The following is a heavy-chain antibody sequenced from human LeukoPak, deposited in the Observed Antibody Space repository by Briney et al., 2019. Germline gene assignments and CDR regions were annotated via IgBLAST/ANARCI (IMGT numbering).Heavy chain of an antibody. CDR2: INPSGDST. D-gene: IGHD3-3*01. CDR1: GFTFSSYG. CDR3: GGSLRFLVMDV. V-gene: IGHV1-46*01. Sequence: GGSLRLSCAASGFTFSSYGMHWVRQAPGQGLEWMGIINPSGDSTSYAQKFQGRVTMTRDMSTSTVYMELSSLRSEDTAVYYCGGSLRFLVMDVWDKGTTVTVSS. J-gene: IGHJ6*03.